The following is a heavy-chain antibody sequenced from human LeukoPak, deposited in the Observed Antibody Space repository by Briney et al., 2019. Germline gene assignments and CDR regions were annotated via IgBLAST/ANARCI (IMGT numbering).Heavy chain of an antibody. J-gene: IGHJ6*03. CDR2: ISSFSGYI. Sequence: GGSLRLSCAASGFSFSSYSMNWVRQAPGKGLEWVSSISSFSGYIYYADSVKGRFTISRDNAKNSLHLQMNSLRVEDTAVYYCARDPSPRTTYYYYYMDVWGKGTTVTVSS. V-gene: IGHV3-21*01. CDR3: ARDPSPRTTYYYYYMDV. D-gene: IGHD2-2*01. CDR1: GFSFSSYS.